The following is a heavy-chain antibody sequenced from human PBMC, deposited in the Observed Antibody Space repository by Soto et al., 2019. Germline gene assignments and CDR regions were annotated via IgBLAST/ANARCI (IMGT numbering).Heavy chain of an antibody. Sequence: GGSLRLSCAASGFTFSSYWMSWVRQAPGKGLEWVANIKQDGSEKYYVDSVKGRFTISRDNAKNSLYLQMNSLRAEDTAVYYCARDLIQQLAHYYYYGMDVWGQGTTVTVSS. CDR3: ARDLIQQLAHYYYYGMDV. V-gene: IGHV3-7*05. J-gene: IGHJ6*02. D-gene: IGHD6-13*01. CDR2: IKQDGSEK. CDR1: GFTFSSYW.